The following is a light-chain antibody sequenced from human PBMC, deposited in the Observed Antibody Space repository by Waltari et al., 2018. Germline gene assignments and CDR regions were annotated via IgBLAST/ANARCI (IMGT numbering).Light chain of an antibody. Sequence: QSALTQPASVSGSPGQSLTISCTGTRSDIGDYNYVYWYQQRPGTAPQLMIFDVTNRPSGVSNRFSGSKSGNTASLTISGLRADDEAHYYCSSYSTTNTIVFGTGTKVTVL. V-gene: IGLV2-14*01. J-gene: IGLJ1*01. CDR2: DVT. CDR3: SSYSTTNTIV. CDR1: RSDIGDYNY.